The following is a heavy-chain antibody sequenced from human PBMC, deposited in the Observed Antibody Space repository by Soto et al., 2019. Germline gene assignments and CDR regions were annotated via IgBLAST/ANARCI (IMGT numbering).Heavy chain of an antibody. J-gene: IGHJ3*02. Sequence: SVPTLGNPTQTLTLTFTFSGFSLSTRAVGVGWIRQPPGKALEWLALIYWNDDQRYSPSLKDRLTITKDTSKNHVVLTMTNMDPADTATYYCAHRQDLGAFDIWGQGTMVTVSS. CDR2: IYWNDDQ. CDR1: GFSLSTRAVG. CDR3: AHRQDLGAFDI. D-gene: IGHD7-27*01. V-gene: IGHV2-5*01.